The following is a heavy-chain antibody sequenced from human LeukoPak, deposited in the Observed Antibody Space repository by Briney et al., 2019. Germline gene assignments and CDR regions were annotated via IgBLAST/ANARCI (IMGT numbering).Heavy chain of an antibody. V-gene: IGHV4/OR15-8*01. J-gene: IGHJ6*04. Sequence: SETLSLTCDVSDTSISNNWWSWVRQSPGKGLEWIGEIFHRGIPNYNPSLKSRVTMSIDTSKNQLSLNVNSVTAADTAVYYCARVMGASWFFYLDVWGKGTTVTVSS. D-gene: IGHD3-16*02. CDR1: DTSISNNW. CDR2: IFHRGIP. CDR3: ARVMGASWFFYLDV.